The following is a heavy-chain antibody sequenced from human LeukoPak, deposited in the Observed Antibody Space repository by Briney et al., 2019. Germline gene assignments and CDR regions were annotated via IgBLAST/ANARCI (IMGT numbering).Heavy chain of an antibody. J-gene: IGHJ4*02. CDR2: INPNSGGT. D-gene: IGHD1-1*01. CDR3: AREGGGARRRELGY. V-gene: IGHV1-2*02. CDR1: GYTFTGYY. Sequence: ASVKVSCKAFGYTFTGYYMHWVRQAPGQGLEWVGWINPNSGGTNYAQKFQGRVTMTRDTSISTAYMELSRLRSDDTAVYYCAREGGGARRRELGYWGQGTLVTVSS.